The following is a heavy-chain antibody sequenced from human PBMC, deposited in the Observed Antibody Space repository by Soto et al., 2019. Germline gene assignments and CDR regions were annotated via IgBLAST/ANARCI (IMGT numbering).Heavy chain of an antibody. CDR3: ARSITMVRGVPFDY. CDR2: IDWGDDK. Sequence: GSGPTLVNPTQTLTLTCTFSGFSLSTSGMCVSWIRQPPGKALEWLARIDWGDDKYYSTSLKTRLTISKDTSKNQVVLTMTNMEPVDTATYYCARSITMVRGVPFDYWGQGTLVTVSS. V-gene: IGHV2-70*11. D-gene: IGHD3-10*01. CDR1: GFSLSTSGMC. J-gene: IGHJ4*02.